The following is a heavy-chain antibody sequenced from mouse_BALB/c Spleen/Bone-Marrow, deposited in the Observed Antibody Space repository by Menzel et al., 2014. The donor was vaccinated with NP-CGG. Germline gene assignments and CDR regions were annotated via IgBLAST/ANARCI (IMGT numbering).Heavy chain of an antibody. D-gene: IGHD2-14*01. CDR2: IDPENGDT. CDR3: NRYGWCFDG. Sequence: EVQLQQSGAELVRSGASVKLSCTASGFNIKDYYMHWVKQRPEQGLEWIGWIDPENGDTEYAPKFQGKATLTADTSSNTASLQLSSLTSEDAAVYYCNRYGWCFDGWGAGTTVTVSA. CDR1: GFNIKDYY. J-gene: IGHJ1*01. V-gene: IGHV14-4*02.